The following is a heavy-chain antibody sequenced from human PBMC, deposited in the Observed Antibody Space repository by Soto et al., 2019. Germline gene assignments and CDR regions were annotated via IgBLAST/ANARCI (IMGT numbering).Heavy chain of an antibody. Sequence: SETLSLTCTVSGGSISSSSYYWGWIRQPPGKGLEWIGSIYYSGSTNYNPSLKSRVTISVDTSKNQFSLKLSSVTAADTAVFYCASLGFGSGYGVDYGGQGTLVTVPS. V-gene: IGHV4-39*07. CDR2: IYYSGST. D-gene: IGHD3-3*01. CDR3: ASLGFGSGYGVDY. CDR1: GGSISSSSYY. J-gene: IGHJ4*02.